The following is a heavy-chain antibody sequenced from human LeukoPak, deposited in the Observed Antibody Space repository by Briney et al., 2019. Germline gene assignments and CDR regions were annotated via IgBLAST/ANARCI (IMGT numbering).Heavy chain of an antibody. Sequence: PGGSLRLSCAASGFTFSTHSMYWVREAPGKGLEWVSSISASSNFIHYAESVRGRFTISRDNAKNSLYLQMNSLGAQDTAVYYCARPATGYCSSAGCHWDSWGQGTLVTVSS. CDR3: ARPATGYCSSAGCHWDS. V-gene: IGHV3-21*01. J-gene: IGHJ4*02. CDR2: ISASSNFI. CDR1: GFTFSTHS. D-gene: IGHD2-2*01.